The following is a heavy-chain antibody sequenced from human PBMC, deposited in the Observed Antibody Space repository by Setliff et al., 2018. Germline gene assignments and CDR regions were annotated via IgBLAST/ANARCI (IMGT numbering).Heavy chain of an antibody. CDR2: LNPKNNDT. CDR3: AGDPLPKHYDVVTGYYSAPNYYYMDV. D-gene: IGHD3-9*01. J-gene: IGHJ6*03. CDR1: GYTFTDYY. Sequence: GASVKVSCKTSGYTFTDYYIHWVRQAPGEGFEWMGWLNPKNNDTSYAQKFLGRVTMTRDTSISAAYMELITLRSDDTALYYCAGDPLPKHYDVVTGYYSAPNYYYMDVWGKGTTVTVSS. V-gene: IGHV1-2*02.